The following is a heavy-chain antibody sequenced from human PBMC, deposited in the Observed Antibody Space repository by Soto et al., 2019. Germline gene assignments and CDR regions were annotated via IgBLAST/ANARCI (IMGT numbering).Heavy chain of an antibody. Sequence: GGSLRLSCAASGFTFTSYWMSWVRQAPGKGLEWVANIKQDGSEKYYGDAVKGRFTISRDNAKNSLYLQMNSLRAEDTAVYYCARGTVPAALYYYYYYAMDVWGQGTTVTVSS. V-gene: IGHV3-7*03. J-gene: IGHJ6*02. CDR1: GFTFTSYW. D-gene: IGHD2-2*01. CDR2: IKQDGSEK. CDR3: ARGTVPAALYYYYYYAMDV.